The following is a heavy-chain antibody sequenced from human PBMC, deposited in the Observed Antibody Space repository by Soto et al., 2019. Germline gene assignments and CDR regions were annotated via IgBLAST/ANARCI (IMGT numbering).Heavy chain of an antibody. V-gene: IGHV4-31*03. J-gene: IGHJ5*02. CDR1: GGSITRGGYY. CDR2: IYNSGTT. Sequence: QVQLQESGPGLVKPSETLSLTCTVSGGSITRGGYYWSWIRQHPGKGLEWIGYIYNSGTTYYNPSIKSRVTTSVDTSKNQFSLKLTSVTAADTAVYYCARDPAPWGQGTLVTVSS. CDR3: ARDPAP.